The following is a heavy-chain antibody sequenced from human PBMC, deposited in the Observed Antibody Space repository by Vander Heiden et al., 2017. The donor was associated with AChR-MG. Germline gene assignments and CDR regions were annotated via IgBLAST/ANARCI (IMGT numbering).Heavy chain of an antibody. J-gene: IGHJ6*02. CDR2: INHSGST. V-gene: IGHV4-34*01. Sequence: QVQLQQWGAGLLKPSETLSLTCAVYGGSFSGYYWSWIRQPPGKGLEWIGEINHSGSTNYNPSLKSRVTISVDTSKNQFSLKLSSVTAADTAVYYCARGVGRYCSSTSCYMEGTTGGPPHVYYYYGMDVWGQGTTVTVSS. CDR3: ARGVGRYCSSTSCYMEGTTGGPPHVYYYYGMDV. CDR1: GGSFSGYY. D-gene: IGHD2-2*02.